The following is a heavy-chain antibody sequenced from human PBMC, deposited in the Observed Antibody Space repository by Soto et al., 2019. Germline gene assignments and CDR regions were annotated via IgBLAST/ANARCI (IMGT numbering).Heavy chain of an antibody. CDR2: IIPIFGTA. V-gene: IGHV1-69*06. Sequence: SVKVSCKASGGTFSSYAISWVRQAPGQGLEWMGGIIPIFGTANYAQKFQGRVTITADKSTSTAYMELSSLRSEDTAVYYCARGGICSGGSCYSNNWFDPWGQGTLVTVSS. CDR1: GGTFSSYA. J-gene: IGHJ5*02. CDR3: ARGGICSGGSCYSNNWFDP. D-gene: IGHD2-15*01.